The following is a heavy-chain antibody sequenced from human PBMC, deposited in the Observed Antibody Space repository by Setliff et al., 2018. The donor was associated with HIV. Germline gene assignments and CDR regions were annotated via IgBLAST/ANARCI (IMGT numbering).Heavy chain of an antibody. D-gene: IGHD1-26*01. Sequence: SVKVSCKASGYSFTSYDINWVRQATGQGLEWMGRIIAILGTAKYAQKFQGRVTITADKSTSTAYMELSSLKSEDTALYYCAREGNSGHGGQIEFDYWGQGTLVTVSS. V-gene: IGHV1-69*04. J-gene: IGHJ4*02. CDR2: IIAILGTA. CDR1: GYSFTSYD. CDR3: AREGNSGHGGQIEFDY.